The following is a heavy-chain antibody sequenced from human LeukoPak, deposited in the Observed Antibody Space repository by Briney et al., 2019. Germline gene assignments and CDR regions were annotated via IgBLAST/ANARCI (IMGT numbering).Heavy chain of an antibody. CDR1: GGSISSYY. CDR3: ARGRSNYYYGMDV. J-gene: IGHJ6*02. Sequence: SETLPLTCTVSGGSISSYYWSWIRQPPGKGLEWIGYIYYSGSTNYNPSLKSRVTISVDTSKNQFSLKLSSVTAADTAVYYCARGRSNYYYGMDVWGQGTTVTVTS. CDR2: IYYSGST. V-gene: IGHV4-59*01. D-gene: IGHD1-14*01.